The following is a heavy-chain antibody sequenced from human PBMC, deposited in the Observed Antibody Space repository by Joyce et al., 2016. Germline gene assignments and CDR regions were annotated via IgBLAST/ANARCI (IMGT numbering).Heavy chain of an antibody. J-gene: IGHJ6*02. Sequence: QVQLQESGPGLVKPSETLSLTCTVSGGSVSSGSYYWSWIRQPPGKGREWIGYSYYSVSTNYNSSLESRVTMSVDTSKNQFSLKLTSVTAADTAVYYCAREAGGYTYGYVPYYYGMDVWGQGTTVTVSS. CDR2: SYYSVST. V-gene: IGHV4-61*01. D-gene: IGHD5-18*01. CDR3: AREAGGYTYGYVPYYYGMDV. CDR1: GGSVSSGSYY.